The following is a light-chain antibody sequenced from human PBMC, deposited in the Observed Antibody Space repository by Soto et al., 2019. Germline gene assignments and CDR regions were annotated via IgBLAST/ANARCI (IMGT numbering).Light chain of an antibody. CDR2: KAS. V-gene: IGKV1-5*03. J-gene: IGKJ1*01. CDR3: QQYNTYPVT. CDR1: QSISSW. Sequence: DIQMTQSPSTLSASVGDRVTITCRASQSISSWLAWYQQKPGKAPKLLIYKASSLESGVPSRFSGSGSGTDFTLTIGSLQPDDLATYYCQQYNTYPVTFGQGTKVEIK.